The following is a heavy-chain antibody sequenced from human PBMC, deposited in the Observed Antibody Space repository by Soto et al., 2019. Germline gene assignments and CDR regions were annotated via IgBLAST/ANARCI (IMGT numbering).Heavy chain of an antibody. Sequence: SETLSLTCAVSGGSISSNNWWNWVRQPPGKGLEWIGEIYHSGGTNYNPSLKSRVTISLDKSKNQFSLKLSSVTAADTAVYYCARDILGTQNAFDIWGQGTMVT. CDR1: GGSISSNNW. CDR3: ARDILGTQNAFDI. V-gene: IGHV4-4*02. J-gene: IGHJ3*02. CDR2: IYHSGGT.